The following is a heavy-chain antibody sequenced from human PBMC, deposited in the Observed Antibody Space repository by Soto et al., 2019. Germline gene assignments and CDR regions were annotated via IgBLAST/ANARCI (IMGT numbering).Heavy chain of an antibody. J-gene: IGHJ6*02. CDR1: GASFTGVVSY. Sequence: LSLTGPAPGASFTGVVSYWTWIPHQPGKGLEWIGYIYYSGSTDYNPSLKSRVTISVDRSKNQFSLNLSSVTAADTAIYYCARENGYYASCTYNGLDVWGQGTTVTVYS. D-gene: IGHD3-3*01. CDR3: ARENGYYASCTYNGLDV. V-gene: IGHV4-31*03. CDR2: IYYSGST.